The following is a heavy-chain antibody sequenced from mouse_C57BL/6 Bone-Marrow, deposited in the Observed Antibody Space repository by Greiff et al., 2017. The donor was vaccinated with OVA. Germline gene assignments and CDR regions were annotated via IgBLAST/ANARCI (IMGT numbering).Heavy chain of an antibody. CDR2: INPGSGGT. J-gene: IGHJ2*01. D-gene: IGHD2-3*01. V-gene: IGHV1-54*01. CDR1: GYTFTNYL. CDR3: ARGGGYYVFDY. Sequence: QVQLQQSGAELARPGASVKLSCKASGYTFTNYLIEWVKQRPGQGLEWIGVINPGSGGTNYNEKFKGKATLTADKSSSTAYMQLSSLTSEDSAVYFCARGGGYYVFDYWGQGTTLTVSS.